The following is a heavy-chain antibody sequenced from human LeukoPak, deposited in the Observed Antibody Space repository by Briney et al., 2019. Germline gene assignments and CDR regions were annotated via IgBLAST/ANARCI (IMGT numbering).Heavy chain of an antibody. CDR3: ARGDYFDY. J-gene: IGHJ4*02. CDR1: GFTFSYYW. V-gene: IGHV3-7*02. Sequence: PGGSLRLSCAASGFTFSYYWMSWVRQAPGKGLEWGANIKQDGSDKYYVESVKGRFTISRDNAKNSLYLQMNSLRAEDTAVYYCARGDYFDYWGQGTLVTVSS. CDR2: IKQDGSDK.